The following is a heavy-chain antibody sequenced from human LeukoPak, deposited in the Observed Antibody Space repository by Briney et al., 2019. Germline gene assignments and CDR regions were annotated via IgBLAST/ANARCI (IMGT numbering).Heavy chain of an antibody. CDR3: ARDPTPRYCSGGSCYTHYGMDV. V-gene: IGHV3-21*01. J-gene: IGHJ6*02. CDR2: ISSSSSYI. CDR1: GFTFSSYT. D-gene: IGHD2-15*01. Sequence: GGSLRLSCAASGFTFSSYTMNWVRQAPGKGLEWVSSISSSSSYIYYADSVKSRLTISRDNAKNSLYLQMNSLGAEDTAVYYCARDPTPRYCSGGSCYTHYGMDVWGQGTTVTVSS.